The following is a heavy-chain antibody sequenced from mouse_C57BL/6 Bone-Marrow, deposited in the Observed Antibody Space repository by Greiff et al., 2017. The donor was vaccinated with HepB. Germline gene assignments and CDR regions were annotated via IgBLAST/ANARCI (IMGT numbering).Heavy chain of an antibody. J-gene: IGHJ2*01. Sequence: EVQGVESGGGLVKPGGSLKLSCAASGFTFSSYAMSWVRQTPEKRLEWVATISDGGSYTYYPDNVKGRFTISRDNAKNNLYLQMSHLKSEDTAMYYCARIYYVNYDFDYWGQGTTLTVSS. V-gene: IGHV5-4*01. D-gene: IGHD2-1*01. CDR1: GFTFSSYA. CDR2: ISDGGSYT. CDR3: ARIYYVNYDFDY.